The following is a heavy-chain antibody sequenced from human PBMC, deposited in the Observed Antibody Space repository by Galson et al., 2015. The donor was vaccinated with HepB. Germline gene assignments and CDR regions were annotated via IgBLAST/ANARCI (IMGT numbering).Heavy chain of an antibody. CDR2: INPSGGST. V-gene: IGHV1-46*01. CDR3: AGDYSGSPAINWFDP. J-gene: IGHJ5*02. CDR1: GYTFTSYY. D-gene: IGHD1-26*01. Sequence: SVKVSCKASGYTFTSYYMHWVRQAPGQGLEWMGIINPSGGSTSYAQKFQGRVTMTRDTSTSTVYMELSSLRSEDTAVYYCAGDYSGSPAINWFDPWGQGTLVTVSS.